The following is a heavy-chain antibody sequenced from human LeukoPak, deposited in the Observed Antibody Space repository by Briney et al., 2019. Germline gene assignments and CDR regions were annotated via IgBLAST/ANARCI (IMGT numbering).Heavy chain of an antibody. CDR1: GFTLGSYT. CDR3: AGTYFYDADDIDY. Sequence: GGSLRLSCAGSGFTLGSYTVHWVRQAPGKGLEWVAVISYDGSNKFYADSVKGRFTISRDNSKNTLYLQMNSLRAEDTAVYYCAGTYFYDADDIDYWGQGTLVTVSS. V-gene: IGHV3-30-3*01. CDR2: ISYDGSNK. D-gene: IGHD3-22*01. J-gene: IGHJ4*02.